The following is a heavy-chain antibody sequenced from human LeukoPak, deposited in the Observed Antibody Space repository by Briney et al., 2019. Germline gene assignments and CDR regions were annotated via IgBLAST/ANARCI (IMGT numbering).Heavy chain of an antibody. Sequence: SETLSLTCAVYGGSFSGYYWSWIRQPPGNGLEWIGEINHSGSTNYNPSLKSRVTISVDTSKNQFSLKLSSVTAADTAVYYCASYQRHNWNYWGQGTLVTVSS. CDR3: ASYQRHNWNY. CDR2: INHSGST. CDR1: GGSFSGYY. V-gene: IGHV4-34*01. J-gene: IGHJ4*02. D-gene: IGHD1-20*01.